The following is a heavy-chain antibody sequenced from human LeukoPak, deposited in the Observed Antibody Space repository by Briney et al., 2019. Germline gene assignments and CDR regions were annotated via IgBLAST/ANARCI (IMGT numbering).Heavy chain of an antibody. D-gene: IGHD3-3*02. CDR3: ARVGFSDAFDT. V-gene: IGHV3-7*01. J-gene: IGHJ3*02. CDR2: IKQDGSEK. CDR1: GFTFSSCW. Sequence: GGSLRLSCAASGFTFSSCWMSWVRQAPGKGLEWVANIKQDGSEKYYVDSVKGRFTISRDNAKNSLYLQMNSLRAEDTAVYYCARVGFSDAFDTWGQGTMVTVSS.